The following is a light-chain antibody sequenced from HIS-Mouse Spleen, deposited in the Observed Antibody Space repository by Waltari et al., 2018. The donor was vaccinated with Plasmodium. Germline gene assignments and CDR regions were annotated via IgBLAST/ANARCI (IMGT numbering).Light chain of an antibody. V-gene: IGLV2-14*01. Sequence: QSALTQPASVSGSPGQSIPISCPGTSSDVGGYNYVSWSQQHPGKAPKLMIYEVSNRPSGVSNRFSGSKSGNTASLTISGLQAEDEADYYCSSYTSSSTRVFGGGTKLTVL. J-gene: IGLJ2*01. CDR2: EVS. CDR1: SSDVGGYNY. CDR3: SSYTSSSTRV.